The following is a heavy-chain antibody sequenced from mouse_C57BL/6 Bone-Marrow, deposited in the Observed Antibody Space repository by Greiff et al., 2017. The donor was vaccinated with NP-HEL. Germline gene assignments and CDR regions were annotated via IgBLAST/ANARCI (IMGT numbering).Heavy chain of an antibody. CDR3: TILITTVVARAMDY. CDR2: IRLKSDNYAT. J-gene: IGHJ4*01. Sequence: DVMLVESGGGLVQPGGSMKLSCVASGFTFSNYWMNWVRQSPEKGLEWVAQIRLKSDNYATHYAESVKGRFTISRDDSKSSVYLQMNNLRAEDTGIYYCTILITTVVARAMDYWGQGTSVTVSS. V-gene: IGHV6-3*01. CDR1: GFTFSNYW. D-gene: IGHD1-1*01.